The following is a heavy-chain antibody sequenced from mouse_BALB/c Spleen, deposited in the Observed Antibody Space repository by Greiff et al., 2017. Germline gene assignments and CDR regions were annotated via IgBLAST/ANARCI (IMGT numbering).Heavy chain of an antibody. CDR1: GFTFSSFG. V-gene: IGHV5-17*02. CDR3: ARSRDYDAMDY. J-gene: IGHJ4*01. Sequence: EVKLQESGGGLVQPGGSRKLSCAASGFTFSSFGMHWVRQAPEKGLEWVAYISSGSSTIYYADTVKGRFTISRDNPKNTLFLQMTSLRSEDTAMYYCARSRDYDAMDYWGQGTSVTVSS. CDR2: ISSGSSTI.